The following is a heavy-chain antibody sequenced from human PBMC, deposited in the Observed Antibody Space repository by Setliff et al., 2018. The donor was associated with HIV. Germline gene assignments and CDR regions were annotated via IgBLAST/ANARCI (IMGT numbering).Heavy chain of an antibody. Sequence: GESLRLSCAASGFTFSSYSMNWVRQAPGRGLEWVSSITSSGSYIYYADSVKGRFTISRDNAKSSLYLQMNSLRAEDTAVYYCARVKPHLRRSGTYWIVDYWGQGTLVTVSS. J-gene: IGHJ4*02. CDR1: GFTFSSYS. CDR3: ARVKPHLRRSGTYWIVDY. D-gene: IGHD1-26*01. CDR2: ITSSGSYI. V-gene: IGHV3-21*01.